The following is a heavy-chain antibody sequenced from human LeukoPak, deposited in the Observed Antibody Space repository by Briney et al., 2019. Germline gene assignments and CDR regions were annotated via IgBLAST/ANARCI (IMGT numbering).Heavy chain of an antibody. V-gene: IGHV3-30-3*01. CDR2: ISYDGSNK. Sequence: GGSLRLSCAASGFTFSSYAMHWVRQALGKGLEWVAVISYDGSNKYYADSVKGRFTISRDNSKNTLYLQMNSLRAEDTAVYYCARENDAFDIWGQGTTVTVSS. CDR3: ARENDAFDI. J-gene: IGHJ3*02. CDR1: GFTFSSYA.